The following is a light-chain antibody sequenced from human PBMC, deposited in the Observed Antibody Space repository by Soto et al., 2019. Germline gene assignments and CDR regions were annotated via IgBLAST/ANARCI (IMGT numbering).Light chain of an antibody. CDR2: AAS. J-gene: IGKJ2*01. V-gene: IGKV3-20*01. Sequence: EIVLTQSPGTLSLSPGERATLSCRASAFLSSSYLVWYQQKPGQAPRLLIYAASRRATGIPDRFSGSGSATEYTLTINTLEPEDFAVYYCQQQGTFGQGTRLEIK. CDR1: AFLSSSY. CDR3: QQQGT.